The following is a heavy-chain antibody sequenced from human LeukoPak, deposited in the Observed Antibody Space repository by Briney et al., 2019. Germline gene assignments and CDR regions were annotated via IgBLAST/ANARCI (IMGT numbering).Heavy chain of an antibody. D-gene: IGHD3-10*01. V-gene: IGHV3-48*03. Sequence: PGGSLRLSCAASGFTFSSYEMIWVRQAPGKGLEWVSYISSSGSTIYYADSVKRRFTISRDNAKNPLYLQMNSLRAEDTAVYYCARGPLLWFGDVGPWDWFDPWGQGTLVTVSS. CDR2: ISSSGSTI. CDR3: ARGPLLWFGDVGPWDWFDP. CDR1: GFTFSSYE. J-gene: IGHJ5*02.